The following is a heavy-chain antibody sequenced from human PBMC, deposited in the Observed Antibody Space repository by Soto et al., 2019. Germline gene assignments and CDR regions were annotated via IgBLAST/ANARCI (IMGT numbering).Heavy chain of an antibody. Sequence: PGESLKISCAASGFTFSSYSMNWVRQAPGKGLEWVSYISSSSSTIYYAESVKGRFTISRDNAKNSLYLQLNSLRAEDTAVYYCARDLNCSSTSCRPGVEDGGTIRYGMDVWGQGTTVTVSS. CDR1: GFTFSSYS. CDR2: ISSSSSTI. CDR3: ARDLNCSSTSCRPGVEDGGTIRYGMDV. V-gene: IGHV3-48*01. D-gene: IGHD2-2*01. J-gene: IGHJ6*02.